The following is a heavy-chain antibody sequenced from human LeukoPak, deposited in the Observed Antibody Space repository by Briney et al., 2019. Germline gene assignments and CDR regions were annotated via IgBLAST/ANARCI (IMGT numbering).Heavy chain of an antibody. V-gene: IGHV1-8*03. CDR2: VSPNNSNS. Sequence: GASVKVSCKASGGTFSSYAISWVRQAPGQGLEWMGWVSPNNSNSAYVQKFQGRVTITRNTSINTAYMELSSLRSEDTAVYYCATVHLVTANYYGMDVWGQGTTVTVSS. J-gene: IGHJ6*02. D-gene: IGHD3-9*01. CDR1: GGTFSSYA. CDR3: ATVHLVTANYYGMDV.